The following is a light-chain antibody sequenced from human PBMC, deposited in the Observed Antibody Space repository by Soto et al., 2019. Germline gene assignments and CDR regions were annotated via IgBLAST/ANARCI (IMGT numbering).Light chain of an antibody. CDR2: GAP. CDR3: QQYGSSGT. Sequence: GFSPSPERLAWSPLVGVTVSLRATQSVSNNYLAWYQQKPGQAPRLLIYGAPNRATGIPDRFSGSGSGTDLTLTISRLEPEDFAVYYCQQYGSSGTFGQGTKVDI. CDR1: QSVSNNY. J-gene: IGKJ1*01. V-gene: IGKV3-20*01.